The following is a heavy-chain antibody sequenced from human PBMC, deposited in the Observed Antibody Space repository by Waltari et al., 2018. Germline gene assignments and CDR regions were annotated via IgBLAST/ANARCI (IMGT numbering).Heavy chain of an antibody. V-gene: IGHV5-51*03. CDR3: ARLERSSCWYGILDY. CDR1: GYSFTSYW. Sequence: EVQLVQSGAEVKKPGESLKISCKGSGYSFTSYWIGWVRQMPGKGLEWMGIIYLGDSDTRYSPSFQGQVTISADKSISTAYLQWSSLKASDTAMYYCARLERSSCWYGILDYWGQGTLVTVSS. CDR2: IYLGDSDT. D-gene: IGHD6-19*01. J-gene: IGHJ4*02.